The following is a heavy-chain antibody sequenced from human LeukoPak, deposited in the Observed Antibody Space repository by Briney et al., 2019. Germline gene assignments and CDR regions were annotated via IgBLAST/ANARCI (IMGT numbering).Heavy chain of an antibody. J-gene: IGHJ6*03. V-gene: IGHV1-18*01. CDR3: ARDGLNTMVRGKIHYNYMDV. CDR1: GYKFSNYG. CDR2: ISGFSGNT. D-gene: IGHD3-10*01. Sequence: ASVKVSCKASGYKFSNYGISWVRQAPGQGLEWMGWISGFSGNTNYAQKFQDRVTLSTDTSTSTVYMDLRSLISDDTAVYYCARDGLNTMVRGKIHYNYMDVWGKGTTVSISS.